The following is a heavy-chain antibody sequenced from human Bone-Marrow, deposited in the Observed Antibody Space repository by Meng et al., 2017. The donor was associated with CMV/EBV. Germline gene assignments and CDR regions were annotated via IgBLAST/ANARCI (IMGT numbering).Heavy chain of an antibody. D-gene: IGHD2/OR15-2a*01. Sequence: GGSLRLSCAASGFTFTNYYMSWVRQAPGRGLEWVANINQGGSQEYYVDSVKGRFTISKDNANNSLYLQMNSLRAEDTAVYYCARDLLGLLRGPFDYWGQGTLVTVSS. V-gene: IGHV3-7*01. J-gene: IGHJ4*02. CDR3: ARDLLGLLRGPFDY. CDR1: GFTFTNYY. CDR2: INQGGSQE.